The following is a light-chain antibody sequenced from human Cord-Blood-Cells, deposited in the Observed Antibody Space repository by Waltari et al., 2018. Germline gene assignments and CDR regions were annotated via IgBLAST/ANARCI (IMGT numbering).Light chain of an antibody. CDR3: QQRSNWPPLT. V-gene: IGKV3-11*01. CDR1: QGVSSY. J-gene: IGKJ4*01. Sequence: EIVLTQSPATLSLSPGERATPSCRPSQGVSSYLAWYQQKPGQAPRLLIYDASNRATGIPARFSGSGSGTDFTLTISSLEPEDFAVYYCQQRSNWPPLTFGGGTKVEIK. CDR2: DAS.